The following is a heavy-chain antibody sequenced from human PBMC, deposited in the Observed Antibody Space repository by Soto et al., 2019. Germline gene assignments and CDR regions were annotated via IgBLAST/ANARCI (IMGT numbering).Heavy chain of an antibody. D-gene: IGHD3-10*01. CDR3: AIIVMNYYRLDY. Sequence: SGTLSLTCTVSGSSINSCDYYWSWIRQPPGKGLEWIVHIYYSGSTYYNPSLKSRAGISVDSSKSQVSLKLTSVTAADTAVYFCAIIVMNYYRLDYWGQGAPVTVSS. CDR1: GSSINSCDYY. J-gene: IGHJ4*02. CDR2: IYYSGST. V-gene: IGHV4-30-4*01.